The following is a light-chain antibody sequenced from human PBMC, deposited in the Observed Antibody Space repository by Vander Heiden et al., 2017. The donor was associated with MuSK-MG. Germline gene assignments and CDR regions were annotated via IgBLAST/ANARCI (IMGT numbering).Light chain of an antibody. J-gene: IGKJ1*01. V-gene: IGKV1-5*03. CDR2: KAS. CDR1: QSISSW. Sequence: DIQMTQPPSTLSASVGDRVTITCRASQSISSWLAWYQQKPGKAPKLLIYKASSLESGVPSRFSGSGSGTEFTLTISSLQPDDFATYYCQQYNSYPWTFGQGTKVXIK. CDR3: QQYNSYPWT.